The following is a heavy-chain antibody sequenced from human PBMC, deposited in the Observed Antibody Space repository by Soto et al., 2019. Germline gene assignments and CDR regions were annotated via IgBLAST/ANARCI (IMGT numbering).Heavy chain of an antibody. Sequence: QVQLQESGPGLVKPSGTLSLTCAVSGGSISSSNWWSWVRQPPGKGLEWIGEIYHSGSTNYNPSRESRVTISVDKSKNQFSLKLSSVTAADTAVYYCARDRKGRGYSCGPRPFYYYYGMDVWGQGTTVTVSS. J-gene: IGHJ6*02. CDR3: ARDRKGRGYSCGPRPFYYYYGMDV. CDR2: IYHSGST. D-gene: IGHD5-18*01. CDR1: GGSISSSNW. V-gene: IGHV4-4*02.